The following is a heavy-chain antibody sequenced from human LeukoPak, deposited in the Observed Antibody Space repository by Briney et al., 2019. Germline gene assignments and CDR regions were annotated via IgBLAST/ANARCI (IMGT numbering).Heavy chain of an antibody. D-gene: IGHD6-6*01. CDR1: GFTFSDYA. V-gene: IGHV3-23*01. CDR3: AKESSGAARIY. Sequence: GGSLRLSCAVSGFTFSDYAMSWVRQAPGKGLEWVSAIGSSGGSAYYADSVKGRFTISRDNSKNTLYLQMNSLRAEDTAEYYCAKESSGAARIYWGQGTLVTVSS. J-gene: IGHJ4*02. CDR2: IGSSGGSA.